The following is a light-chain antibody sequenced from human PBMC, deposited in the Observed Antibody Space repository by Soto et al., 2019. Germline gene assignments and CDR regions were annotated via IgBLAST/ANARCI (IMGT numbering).Light chain of an antibody. CDR1: QDISNY. CDR3: QQYNSFPQT. V-gene: IGKV1-8*01. J-gene: IGKJ2*01. CDR2: RAS. Sequence: AIQMTQSPSSFSASTGDRVTISCRATQDISNYLAWYQQKPGKAPKLLIYRASVLESGVPSRFIGGGSGTNFSLIINXXXXXDLATYYCQQYNSFPQTFGQGTKLEIK.